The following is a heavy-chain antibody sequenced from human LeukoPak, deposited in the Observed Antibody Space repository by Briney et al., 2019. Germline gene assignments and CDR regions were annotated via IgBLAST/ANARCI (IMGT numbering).Heavy chain of an antibody. CDR2: ISTSSTYI. V-gene: IGHV3-21*01. CDR3: ARDPPFIIGTTFFDY. J-gene: IGHJ4*02. D-gene: IGHD1-20*01. CDR1: GFTFSSYS. Sequence: GGPLRLSCAASGFTFSSYSMNWVRQAPGKGLEWVSSISTSSTYIYYADSVKGRFTISRDNAKNPLYLQMNSLRAEDTAVYYCARDPPFIIGTTFFDYWGQGTLVTVSS.